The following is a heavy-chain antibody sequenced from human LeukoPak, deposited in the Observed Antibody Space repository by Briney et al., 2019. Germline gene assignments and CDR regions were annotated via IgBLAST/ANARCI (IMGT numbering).Heavy chain of an antibody. CDR2: IGTAGDT. J-gene: IGHJ3*02. D-gene: IGHD2-21*02. CDR3: ARGLTYCGGDCHDAFDI. Sequence: GGSLRLSCAASGFTFSSYDMHWVRHATGKGLEWVSAIGTAGDTYYPGSVKGRFTISRENAKNSLYLQMNSLRAEDTAVYYCARGLTYCGGDCHDAFDIWGQGTMVTVSS. CDR1: GFTFSSYD. V-gene: IGHV3-13*01.